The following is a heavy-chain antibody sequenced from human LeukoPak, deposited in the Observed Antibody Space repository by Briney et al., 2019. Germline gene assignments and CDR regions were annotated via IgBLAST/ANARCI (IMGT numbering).Heavy chain of an antibody. CDR2: IRQDGSEK. D-gene: IGHD6-13*01. V-gene: IGHV3-7*01. J-gene: IGHJ4*01. Sequence: GGSLRLSCEVSGFTFTDYWMNWVRQAPGKGPEWVASIRQDGSEKTYVDSVKGRFTISRDNTKNSWSLQLNGLRAEDTAVYYCARDGTAASFYFDLRGQGTLVTVSS. CDR3: ARDGTAASFYFDL. CDR1: GFTFTDYW.